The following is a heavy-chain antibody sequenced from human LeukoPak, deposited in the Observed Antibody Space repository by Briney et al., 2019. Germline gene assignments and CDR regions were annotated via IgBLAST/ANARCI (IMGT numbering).Heavy chain of an antibody. CDR2: ITWNSDNI. CDR3: ARETCTTCYTYSYYYYMDV. V-gene: IGHV3-9*01. Sequence: GRSLRLSCAASGFTFDDYAMHWVRQAPGKGLEWVSGITWNSDNIEYVDSVKGRFTISRDNAKNSAYLQMNSLSAEDTALYYCARETCTTCYTYSYYYYMDVWGKGTTVTVSS. J-gene: IGHJ6*03. D-gene: IGHD2-2*01. CDR1: GFTFDDYA.